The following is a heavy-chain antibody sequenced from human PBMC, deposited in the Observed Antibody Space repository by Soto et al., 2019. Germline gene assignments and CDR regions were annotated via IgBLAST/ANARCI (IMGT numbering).Heavy chain of an antibody. CDR1: DDSSRSDK. J-gene: IGHJ6*02. D-gene: IGHD4-4*01. CDR3: VRQGVGRLHGLVDV. CDR2: IDSSGGT. V-gene: IGHV4-59*08. Sequence: PSETLSLTCTVSDDSSRSDKWSWIRQPPGRRLEWIGYIDSSGGTSYNPSLQSRVTISVDTSTKQFSLKLSSVTAADTAVYYCVRQGVGRLHGLVDVWGQGTTVTVSS.